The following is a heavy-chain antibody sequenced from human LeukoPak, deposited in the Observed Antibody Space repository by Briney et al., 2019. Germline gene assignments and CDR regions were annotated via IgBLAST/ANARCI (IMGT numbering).Heavy chain of an antibody. CDR3: ARDSLLFPCYYYMDV. D-gene: IGHD3-10*01. CDR2: IIPIFGTA. J-gene: IGHJ6*03. CDR1: GGTFSSYA. Sequence: SVKVSCKASGGTFSSYAISWVRQAPGQGLEWMGRIIPIFGTANYAQKFQGRVTITTDEDTSTAYMELSSLRSEDTAVYYCARDSLLFPCYYYMDVWGKGTTVTVSS. V-gene: IGHV1-69*05.